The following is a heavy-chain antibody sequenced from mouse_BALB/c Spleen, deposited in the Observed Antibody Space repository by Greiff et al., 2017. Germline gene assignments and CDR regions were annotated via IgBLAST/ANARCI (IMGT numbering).Heavy chain of an antibody. CDR2: IWSGGST. J-gene: IGHJ3*01. CDR3: ARNRDYYRYDGFAY. Sequence: QVQLKESGPGLVQPSQSLSITCTVSGFSLTSYGVHWVRQSPGKGLEWLGVIWSGGSTDYNAAFISRLSISKDNSKSQVFFKMNSLQANDTAIYYCARNRDYYRYDGFAYWGQGTLVTVSA. CDR1: GFSLTSYG. D-gene: IGHD2-14*01. V-gene: IGHV2-2*02.